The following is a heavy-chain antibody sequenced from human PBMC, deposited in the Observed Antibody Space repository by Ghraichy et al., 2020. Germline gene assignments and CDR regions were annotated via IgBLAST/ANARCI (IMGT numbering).Heavy chain of an antibody. CDR2: IDFSGGS. V-gene: IGHV4-59*12. CDR3: ARAMRFHWYFDL. J-gene: IGHJ2*01. CDR1: GGSISSYY. Sequence: SETLSLTCTVSGGSISSYYWSWLQQPPGKGLEWIGNIDFSGGSKYSPSLTSRVIISVDTSKNQFSLKLDSVTAADTAVYYCARAMRFHWYFDLWGRGSLVTVSS.